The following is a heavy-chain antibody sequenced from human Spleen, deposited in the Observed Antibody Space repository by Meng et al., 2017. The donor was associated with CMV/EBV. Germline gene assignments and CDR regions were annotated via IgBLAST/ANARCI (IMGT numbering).Heavy chain of an antibody. J-gene: IGHJ6*02. CDR2: IIPILGIA. CDR1: GGTFSSYT. CDR3: ARDGSVIVGGNYYYGMDV. V-gene: IGHV1-69*04. D-gene: IGHD1-26*01. Sequence: SVKVSCKASGGTFSSYTISWVRQAPGQGLEWMGRIIPILGIANYAQKFQGRVTITADKSTSTAYMELSSLRSEDTAVYYCARDGSVIVGGNYYYGMDVWGQGTTVTVSS.